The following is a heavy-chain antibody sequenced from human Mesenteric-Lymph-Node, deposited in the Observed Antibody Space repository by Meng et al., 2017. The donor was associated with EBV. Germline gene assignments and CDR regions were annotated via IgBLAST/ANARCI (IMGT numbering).Heavy chain of an antibody. CDR3: SRDSIYQGRDS. V-gene: IGHV1-8*01. D-gene: IGHD2-2*01. Sequence: VQVVQSGAEVKKPGASVKVSCKASGYTFTSYDINWVRQATGQGLEWIGWMNPDNGNTASAEKFQGRVTMTRNTSTNTAYMELNSLTSEDTAVYYCSRDSIYQGRDSWGQGTLVTVSS. J-gene: IGHJ4*02. CDR2: MNPDNGNT. CDR1: GYTFTSYD.